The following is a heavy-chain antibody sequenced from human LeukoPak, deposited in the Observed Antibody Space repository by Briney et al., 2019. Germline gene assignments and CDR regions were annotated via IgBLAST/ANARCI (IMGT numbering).Heavy chain of an antibody. CDR2: INPNSGDT. J-gene: IGHJ4*02. D-gene: IGHD1-1*01. Sequence: GASVKLSCKASGYTITGYYIHWVRQAPGQGLEWMGWINPNSGDTNYAQKFQGRVTMTRDTSINTAFMELSRLRSDDTAVYYCARDRHWNQGNFDYWGQGTLVTVSS. V-gene: IGHV1-2*02. CDR1: GYTITGYY. CDR3: ARDRHWNQGNFDY.